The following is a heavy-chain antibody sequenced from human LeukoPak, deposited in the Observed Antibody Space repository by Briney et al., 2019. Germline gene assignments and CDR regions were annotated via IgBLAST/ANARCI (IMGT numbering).Heavy chain of an antibody. V-gene: IGHV3-23*01. Sequence: GGSLRLSCAASGITFSSYGMSWVRQAPGKGLEWVSVISGSGGSTYYADSVKGRFTISRDNSKNTLYLQMNSLRAEDTAVYYCARLLRYFVGYWGQGTLVTVSS. CDR1: GITFSSYG. D-gene: IGHD3-9*01. CDR3: ARLLRYFVGY. J-gene: IGHJ4*02. CDR2: ISGSGGST.